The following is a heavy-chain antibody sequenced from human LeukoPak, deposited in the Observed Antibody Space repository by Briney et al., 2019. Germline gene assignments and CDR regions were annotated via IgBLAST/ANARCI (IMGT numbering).Heavy chain of an antibody. Sequence: SETLSLTCAVSGGSISSSNWWSWVRQPPGKGLEWIGEIHRSGSTNYNPSLKSRVTISVDTSKNHFSLKVSSVTAADTAVYYCARGGVVWGQGTLVTVSS. D-gene: IGHD2-15*01. V-gene: IGHV4-4*02. CDR3: ARGGVV. CDR1: GGSISSSNW. CDR2: IHRSGST. J-gene: IGHJ4*02.